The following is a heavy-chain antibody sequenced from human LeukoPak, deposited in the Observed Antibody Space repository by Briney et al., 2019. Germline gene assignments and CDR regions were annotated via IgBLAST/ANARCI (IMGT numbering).Heavy chain of an antibody. CDR3: TRGGRGVQPSAPYFSWFDP. D-gene: IGHD2-2*01. CDR1: GYTFNNYD. Sequence: ASVKVSCKASGYTFNNYDINWVRQATGQGLEWMGWMNPNSGNTGYAQKFQGRVTITRGTSISTAYMELSSLRSEDTAVYYCTRGGRGVQPSAPYFSWFDPWGQGTLVTVSS. J-gene: IGHJ5*02. CDR2: MNPNSGNT. V-gene: IGHV1-8*03.